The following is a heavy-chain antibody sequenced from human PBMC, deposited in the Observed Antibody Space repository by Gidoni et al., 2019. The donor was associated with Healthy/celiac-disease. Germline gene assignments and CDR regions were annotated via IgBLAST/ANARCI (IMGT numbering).Heavy chain of an antibody. D-gene: IGHD3-9*01. V-gene: IGHV5-51*03. Sequence: EVQLVQSGAEVKKPGESLKISCKGSGYRFTSYWIGWVRQMPGKGLEWMGIIYPGDSDTRYSPSFQGQVTISADKSISTAYLQWSSLKASDTAMYYCARRGNYDILTGYLTYGMDVWGQGTTVTVSS. CDR2: IYPGDSDT. J-gene: IGHJ6*02. CDR1: GYRFTSYW. CDR3: ARRGNYDILTGYLTYGMDV.